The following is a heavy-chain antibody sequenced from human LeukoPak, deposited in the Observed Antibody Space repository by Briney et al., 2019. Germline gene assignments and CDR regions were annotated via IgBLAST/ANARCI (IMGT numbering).Heavy chain of an antibody. J-gene: IGHJ4*02. Sequence: GASVKVSCKASGYTCTGYYMHWVRQAPGQGLEWMGWINPNSGGTNYAQKFQGRVTMTRDTSISTAYMELSRLRSDDTAVYYCARVSTPDFWRGLGFYYFDYWGQGTLVTVSS. D-gene: IGHD3-3*01. CDR1: GYTCTGYY. V-gene: IGHV1-2*02. CDR3: ARVSTPDFWRGLGFYYFDY. CDR2: INPNSGGT.